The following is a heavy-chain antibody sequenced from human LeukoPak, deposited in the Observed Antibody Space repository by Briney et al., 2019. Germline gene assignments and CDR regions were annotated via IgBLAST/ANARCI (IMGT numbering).Heavy chain of an antibody. V-gene: IGHV3-30*02. CDR1: GFTFSSYG. CDR2: IRYDGSNK. CDR3: AGSLVPESAFDI. Sequence: GGSLRLSCAASGFTFSSYGMHWVRQAPGKGLEWVAFIRYDGSNKYYADSVKGRFTISRDNSKNTLYLQMNSLRAEDTAVYYCAGSLVPESAFDIWGQGTMVTVSS. J-gene: IGHJ3*02. D-gene: IGHD2-15*01.